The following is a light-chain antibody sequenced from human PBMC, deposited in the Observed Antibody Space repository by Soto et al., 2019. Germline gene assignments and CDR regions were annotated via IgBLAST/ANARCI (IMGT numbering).Light chain of an antibody. CDR2: RNN. CDR3: AAWDDSLSGVV. J-gene: IGLJ2*01. Sequence: QSVLTQPPSASGTPGQRVTISCSGSSSNIGSNYVYWYQQLPGTAPKLLIYRNNQPPSGVPDRFSGSKSGTSASLAISGLRSEDDADYYCAAWDDSLSGVVFGGGTKLTVL. V-gene: IGLV1-47*01. CDR1: SSNIGSNY.